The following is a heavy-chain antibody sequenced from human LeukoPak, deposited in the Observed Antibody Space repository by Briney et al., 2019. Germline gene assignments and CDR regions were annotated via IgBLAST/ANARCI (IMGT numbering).Heavy chain of an antibody. D-gene: IGHD3-10*01. CDR1: GFTVSNNY. J-gene: IGHJ4*02. CDR3: AKDLFFISRSYFDY. Sequence: GGSLRLSCAASGFTVSNNYMSWVRQAPGKGLEWVSAISGSGGSTNYADSVKGRFTISRDNSKNTLYPQMNSLRAEDTAVYYCAKDLFFISRSYFDYWGQGTLVTVSS. V-gene: IGHV3-23*01. CDR2: ISGSGGST.